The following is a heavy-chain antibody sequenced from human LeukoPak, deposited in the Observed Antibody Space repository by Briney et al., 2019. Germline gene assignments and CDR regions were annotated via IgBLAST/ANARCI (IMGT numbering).Heavy chain of an antibody. Sequence: PGGSLRLSCAASGFTFSSYEMNWVRQAPGKGLEWVSYISSSGSTIYYADSVKGRFTISRDNAKNSLYLQMNSLRAEDTAVYYCAKDQSRTGMTWGVLDVWGKGTTVTVSS. CDR1: GFTFSSYE. J-gene: IGHJ6*04. D-gene: IGHD1-1*01. V-gene: IGHV3-48*03. CDR2: ISSSGSTI. CDR3: AKDQSRTGMTWGVLDV.